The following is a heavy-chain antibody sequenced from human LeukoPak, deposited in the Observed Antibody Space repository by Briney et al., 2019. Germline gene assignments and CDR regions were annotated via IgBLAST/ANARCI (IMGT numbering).Heavy chain of an antibody. V-gene: IGHV4-34*01. CDR2: INHSGST. D-gene: IGHD2-2*01. Sequence: PSETLSLTCAVYGGSFSVYYWSWIRQPPGKGLGWIGEINHSGSTKYNPSLTSRVTISVDTSKNQFSLKLSSVTAADTAVYYCARRYCSSTSCYRTYNWFDPWGQGTLVTVSS. J-gene: IGHJ5*02. CDR1: GGSFSVYY. CDR3: ARRYCSSTSCYRTYNWFDP.